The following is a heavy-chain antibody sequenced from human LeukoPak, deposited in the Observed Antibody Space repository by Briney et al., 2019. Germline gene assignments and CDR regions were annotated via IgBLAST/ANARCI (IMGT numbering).Heavy chain of an antibody. D-gene: IGHD6-6*01. V-gene: IGHV1-69*05. CDR1: GGTFSSYA. CDR3: ARAYAEYSSSSGLDY. CDR2: IIPIFGTA. J-gene: IGHJ4*02. Sequence: SVKVSCKASGGTFSSYAISWVRQAHGQGLEWMGGIIPIFGTANYAQKFQGRVTITTDESTSTAYMELSSLRSEDTAVYYCARAYAEYSSSSGLDYWGQGTLVTVSS.